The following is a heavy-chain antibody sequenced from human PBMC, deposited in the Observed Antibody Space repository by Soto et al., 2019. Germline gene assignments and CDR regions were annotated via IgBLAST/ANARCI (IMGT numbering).Heavy chain of an antibody. J-gene: IGHJ6*02. CDR2: INPNSGGT. CDR3: AREAWNYVLSYGMDV. D-gene: IGHD1-7*01. V-gene: IGHV1-2*04. CDR1: GYSFTGYY. Sequence: GASVKVSCEASGYSFTGYYMHWVRQAPGQGLEWMGWINPNSGGTNYAQKFQGWVTMTRDTSISTAYMELSRLRSDDTAVYYCAREAWNYVLSYGMDVWGQGTTVTVSS.